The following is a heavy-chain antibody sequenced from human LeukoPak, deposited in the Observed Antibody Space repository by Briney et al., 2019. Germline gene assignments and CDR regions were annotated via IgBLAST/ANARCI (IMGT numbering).Heavy chain of an antibody. D-gene: IGHD4-17*01. CDR1: GGTFSSYA. J-gene: IGHJ4*02. V-gene: IGHV1-69*13. CDR3: AKDNTDGVIIDY. Sequence: SVKVSCKASGGTFSSYAISWVRQAPGQGLEWMGGIIPIFGTANYAQKFQGRVTITADESTSTAYMELSSLRAEDTAVYYCAKDNTDGVIIDYWGQGTLVTVSS. CDR2: IIPIFGTA.